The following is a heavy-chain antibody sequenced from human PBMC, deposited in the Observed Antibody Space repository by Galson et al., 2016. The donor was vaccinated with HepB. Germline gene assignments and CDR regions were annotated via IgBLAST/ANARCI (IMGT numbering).Heavy chain of an antibody. Sequence: SLRLSCAASGFTFSSYGMHWVRQAPGKGLEWVAVISYDGSNKYYADSVKGRFTISRDNSKNTLYLQMNSLGVEDTAVYYCAKDFLGGYDPPYYYYYGMDVWGQGTTVTVSS. CDR2: ISYDGSNK. CDR1: GFTFSSYG. D-gene: IGHD5-12*01. CDR3: AKDFLGGYDPPYYYYYGMDV. J-gene: IGHJ6*02. V-gene: IGHV3-30*18.